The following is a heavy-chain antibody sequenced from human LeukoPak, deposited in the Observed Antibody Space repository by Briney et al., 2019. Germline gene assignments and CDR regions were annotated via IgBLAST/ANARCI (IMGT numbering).Heavy chain of an antibody. CDR3: ARGRTPSGLGNWFDP. J-gene: IGHJ5*02. CDR1: GGSISSSNYY. V-gene: IGHV4-39*07. CDR2: VYYSGNT. Sequence: SETLSLTCTVSGGSISSSNYYWGWIRQPPGKGLECIGSVYYSGNTYYNPSLKSRVTISVDTSKNQFSLKLSSVTAADTAVYYCARGRTPSGLGNWFDPWGQGTLVTVSS. D-gene: IGHD3-10*01.